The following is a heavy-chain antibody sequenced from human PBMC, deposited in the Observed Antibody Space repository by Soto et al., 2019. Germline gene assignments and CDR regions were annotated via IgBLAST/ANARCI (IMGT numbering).Heavy chain of an antibody. V-gene: IGHV3-21*06. Sequence: EVQLVESGGGLVKPGGSLRLSCAASGFTFTRYSMNWVRQAPGKGLEWVSSISSTTNYIYYGDSMKGRFTISRDNAKDSLFLELNSLRAEDKAVYYCARESEDLTANFDYWGQGTLVTVSS. CDR3: ARESEDLTANFDY. J-gene: IGHJ4*02. CDR2: ISSTTNYI. CDR1: GFTFTRYS.